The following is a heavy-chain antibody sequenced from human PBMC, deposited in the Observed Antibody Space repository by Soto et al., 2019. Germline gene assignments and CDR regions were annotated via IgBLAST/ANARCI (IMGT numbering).Heavy chain of an antibody. CDR3: AEDAPAARLVVVVAASYGMDV. Sequence: PGGSLRLSCAASGFTFSSYGMHWVRQAPGKGLEWVAVISYDGSNKYYADSVKGRFTISRDNSKNTLYLQMNSLRAEDTAVYYCAEDAPAARLVVVVAASYGMDVWGQGTTVTVSS. CDR2: ISYDGSNK. CDR1: GFTFSSYG. V-gene: IGHV3-30*18. J-gene: IGHJ6*02. D-gene: IGHD2-15*01.